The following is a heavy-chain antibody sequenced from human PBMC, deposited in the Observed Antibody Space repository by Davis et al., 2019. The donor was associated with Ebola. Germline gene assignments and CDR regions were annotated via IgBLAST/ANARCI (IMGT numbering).Heavy chain of an antibody. V-gene: IGHV5-51*01. CDR2: IYTGDSDT. D-gene: IGHD2-8*02. CDR3: ASLRRTITGMDDAFDM. J-gene: IGHJ3*02. Sequence: GESLKISCKDSGNSFSSHWIGWVRQMPGKGLEWMGIIYTGDSDTRYSPSFRGQVTISADKSIKTAFLQWGSLKASDTALYYCASLRRTITGMDDAFDMWGQGTMVTVSS. CDR1: GNSFSSHW.